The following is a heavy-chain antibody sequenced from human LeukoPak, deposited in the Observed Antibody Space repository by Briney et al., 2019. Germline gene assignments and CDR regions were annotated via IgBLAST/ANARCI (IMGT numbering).Heavy chain of an antibody. D-gene: IGHD3-16*01. V-gene: IGHV3-30*07. J-gene: IGHJ4*02. CDR3: ARSVTSEDYYFDY. Sequence: HSGRSLRLSCAASGFTFSSYAMHWVRQAPGKGLEWVAVISYDGSNKYYADSVKGRFTISRDNSKNTLYLQMNSLRAEDTAVYYCARSVTSEDYYFDYWGQGTLVTVSS. CDR1: GFTFSSYA. CDR2: ISYDGSNK.